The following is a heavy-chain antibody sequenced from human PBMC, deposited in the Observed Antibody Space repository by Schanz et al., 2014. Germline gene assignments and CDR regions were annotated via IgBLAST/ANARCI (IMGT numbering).Heavy chain of an antibody. CDR2: MNPKTGNT. CDR3: ARALKGKVAIVGVIAAQNYYYMDV. J-gene: IGHJ6*03. V-gene: IGHV1-8*02. D-gene: IGHD2-21*01. Sequence: QVQLVQSGAEVKKPGASVKVSCKASGYTFTSYGISWVRQAPGQGLEWMGWMNPKTGNTDHAQKFQGRVSMTWDTSTSTAYLDLSRLRSEDTGVYYCARALKGKVAIVGVIAAQNYYYMDVWGKGTTVTVS. CDR1: GYTFTSYG.